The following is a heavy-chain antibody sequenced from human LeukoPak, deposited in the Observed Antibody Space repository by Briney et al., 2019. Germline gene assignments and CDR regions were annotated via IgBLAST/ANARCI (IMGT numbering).Heavy chain of an antibody. CDR1: GFTFSNYW. CDR2: IKSDGSST. Sequence: GGSLRLSCAASGFTFSNYWMHWVRQAAGKGLVWVSRIKSDGSSTTYADSVKGRFTISRDSAKKTLYLQMNSLRVEDTAVYYCARDYGDYANWFDPWGQGTLVTVSS. D-gene: IGHD4-17*01. J-gene: IGHJ5*02. CDR3: ARDYGDYANWFDP. V-gene: IGHV3-74*01.